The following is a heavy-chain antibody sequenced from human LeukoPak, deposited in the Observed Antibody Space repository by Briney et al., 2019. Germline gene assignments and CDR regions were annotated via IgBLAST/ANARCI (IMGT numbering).Heavy chain of an antibody. CDR3: VCHRGFDC. CDR2: ISYDGSNK. D-gene: IGHD1-14*01. J-gene: IGHJ4*02. Sequence: PGRSLRLSCAASGSTFSGYGMHWVRQAPGKGLEWVAVISYDGSNKYYADSVKGRFTISRDNSKNTLYLQMNSLRAEDTAVYYCVCHRGFDCWGQGTLVTVSS. V-gene: IGHV3-30*03. CDR1: GSTFSGYG.